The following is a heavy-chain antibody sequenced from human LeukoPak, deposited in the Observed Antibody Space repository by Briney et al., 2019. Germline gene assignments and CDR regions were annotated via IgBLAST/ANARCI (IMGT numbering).Heavy chain of an antibody. CDR3: AKDLGRIAVAGTGGWFDP. Sequence: GGSLRLSCAASGFTVSSNYMSWVRQAPGKGLEWVSVIYSGGSTYYADSVKGRFTISRDNSKNTLYLQMNSLRAEDTAVYYCAKDLGRIAVAGTGGWFDPWGQGTLVTVSS. CDR2: IYSGGST. D-gene: IGHD6-19*01. J-gene: IGHJ5*02. CDR1: GFTVSSNY. V-gene: IGHV3-53*01.